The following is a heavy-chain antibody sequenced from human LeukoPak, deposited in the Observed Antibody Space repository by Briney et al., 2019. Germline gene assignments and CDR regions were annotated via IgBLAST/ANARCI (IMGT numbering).Heavy chain of an antibody. CDR2: ISAYNGNT. V-gene: IGHV1-18*01. CDR1: GYTFTSYG. Sequence: GASVKVSCKASGYTFTSYGISWVRQAPGQGLEWMGWISAYNGNTNYAQKLQGRVTMTTDTSTSTAYMELRSPRSDDTAVYYCARDNVLLWFGELDRLDYWGQGTLVTVSS. J-gene: IGHJ4*02. CDR3: ARDNVLLWFGELDRLDY. D-gene: IGHD3-10*01.